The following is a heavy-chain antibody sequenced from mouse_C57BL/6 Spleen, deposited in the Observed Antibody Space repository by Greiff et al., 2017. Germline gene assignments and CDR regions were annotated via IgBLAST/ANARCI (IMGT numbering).Heavy chain of an antibody. CDR2: IYPSDSET. V-gene: IGHV1-61*01. CDR3: ARSGSDYDRYFDV. Sequence: QVQLQQPGAELVRPGSSVKLSCKASGYTFTSYWMDWVKQRPGQGLEWIGNIYPSDSETHYNQKFKDKATLTVDKSSSSAYMQLSSLTSEDSAVYSCARSGSDYDRYFDVWGTGTTVTVSS. D-gene: IGHD2-4*01. J-gene: IGHJ1*03. CDR1: GYTFTSYW.